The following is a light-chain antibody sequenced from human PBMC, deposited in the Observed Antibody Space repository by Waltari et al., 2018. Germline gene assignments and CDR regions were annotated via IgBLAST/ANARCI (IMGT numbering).Light chain of an antibody. CDR1: ILRTYY. CDR3: SSRELSGHVV. V-gene: IGLV3-19*01. J-gene: IGLJ2*01. Sequence: SSDLTQDPAVSVALGQTVRITCQGDILRTYYGNWCRQKPGQPPELVIYGKKNRPSGIPDRFAASSSGNTASFIITGAQAEDEADYYCSSRELSGHVVFGGGTRLTVL. CDR2: GKK.